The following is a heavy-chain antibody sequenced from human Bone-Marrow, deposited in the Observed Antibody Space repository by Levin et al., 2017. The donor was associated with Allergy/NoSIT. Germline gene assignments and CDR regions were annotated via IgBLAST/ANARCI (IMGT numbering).Heavy chain of an antibody. CDR2: IYPGDSDA. CDR1: GYSFSRFW. V-gene: IGHV5-51*01. Sequence: GESLKISCQGSGYSFSRFWIAWVRQMPGKGLELMGIIYPGDSDARYSPSVQGQVTISADKSISAAYLQWSSLRASDTAMYYCARRKDDAFDIWGRGTMVTVSS. CDR3: ARRKDDAFDI. J-gene: IGHJ3*02.